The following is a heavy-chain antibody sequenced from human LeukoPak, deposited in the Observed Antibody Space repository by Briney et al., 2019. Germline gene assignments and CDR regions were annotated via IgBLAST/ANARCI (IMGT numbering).Heavy chain of an antibody. CDR1: GDSISSGDYY. D-gene: IGHD6-6*01. J-gene: IGHJ4*02. V-gene: IGHV4-61*02. Sequence: NPSETLSLTCTDSGDSISSGDYYWSWVRQPAGKGLEWIGRISSSGSTNYNPSLKSRVTISVDTAKNQFSLKLSSVTAADTAVYYCARRGKLVRGTIDYWGQGTLVTVSS. CDR3: ARRGKLVRGTIDY. CDR2: ISSSGST.